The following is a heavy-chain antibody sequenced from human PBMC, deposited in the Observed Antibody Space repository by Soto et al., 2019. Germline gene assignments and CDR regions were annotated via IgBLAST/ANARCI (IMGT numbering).Heavy chain of an antibody. Sequence: GGSLRLSCAASGFTFSNYWMSWVRQAPGRGLEWVANMNQDGSEKYYVDSVKGRFTISRDNAKNSLSLQMNSLRAEDTAVYYCARDYYSLFYWWGQGTLVTVSS. CDR1: GFTFSNYW. CDR3: ARDYYSLFYW. J-gene: IGHJ4*02. CDR2: MNQDGSEK. D-gene: IGHD4-4*01. V-gene: IGHV3-7*01.